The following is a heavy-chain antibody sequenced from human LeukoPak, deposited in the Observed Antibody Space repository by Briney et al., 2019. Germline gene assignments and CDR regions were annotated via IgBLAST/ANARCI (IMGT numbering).Heavy chain of an antibody. J-gene: IGHJ4*02. D-gene: IGHD6-6*01. Sequence: SETLSLTCTVSGGSISSSSYYWGWIRQPPGKGLEWIGSIYYSGSTNYNPSLKSRVTISVDTPKNQFSLKLSSVTAADTAVYYCASRLETGFDYWGQGTLVTVSS. CDR2: IYYSGST. CDR1: GGSISSSSYY. V-gene: IGHV4-39*07. CDR3: ASRLETGFDY.